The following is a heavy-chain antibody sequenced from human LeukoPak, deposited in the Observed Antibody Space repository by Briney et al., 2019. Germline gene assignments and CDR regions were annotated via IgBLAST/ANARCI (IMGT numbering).Heavy chain of an antibody. Sequence: GGSLRLSCAASGFSLSGYWMTWVRQAPGKGLEWVANINRDGSQKNHVDSVQGRFTISRDNAKNSLYLQMNSLTAEDTAVYYCARGPTYYYGSGSYGIDYWGQGTLVTVSS. V-gene: IGHV3-7*01. CDR1: GFSLSGYW. CDR2: INRDGSQK. J-gene: IGHJ4*02. CDR3: ARGPTYYYGSGSYGIDY. D-gene: IGHD3-10*01.